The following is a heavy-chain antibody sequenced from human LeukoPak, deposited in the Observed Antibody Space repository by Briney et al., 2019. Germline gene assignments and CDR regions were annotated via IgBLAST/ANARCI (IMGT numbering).Heavy chain of an antibody. D-gene: IGHD6-13*01. CDR1: GGSFSGYY. V-gene: IGHV4-34*01. CDR3: ARGGVRMAAAGTRDFQH. Sequence: SETLSLTCAVYGGSFSGYYWSWIRQPPGKGLEWIGEINHSGSTNYNPSLKSRVTISVDTSKNQFSLKLSSVTAADTAEYYCARGGVRMAAAGTRDFQHWGQGTLVTVSS. J-gene: IGHJ1*01. CDR2: INHSGST.